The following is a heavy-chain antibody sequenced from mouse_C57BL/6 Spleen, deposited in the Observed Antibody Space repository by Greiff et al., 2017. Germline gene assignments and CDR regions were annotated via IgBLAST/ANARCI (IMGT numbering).Heavy chain of an antibody. J-gene: IGHJ3*01. CDR1: GYTFTSYW. D-gene: IGHD2-12*01. Sequence: QVQLQQSGAELVKPGASVKLSCKASGYTFTSYWMHWVKQRPGQGLEWIGMIHPNSGSTNYNEKFKSKVTLTVDKSSSTAYMQLSSLTSEDSAVYNCASNYSHPGGGFAYWGQGTLVTVSA. CDR3: ASNYSHPGGGFAY. V-gene: IGHV1-64*01. CDR2: IHPNSGST.